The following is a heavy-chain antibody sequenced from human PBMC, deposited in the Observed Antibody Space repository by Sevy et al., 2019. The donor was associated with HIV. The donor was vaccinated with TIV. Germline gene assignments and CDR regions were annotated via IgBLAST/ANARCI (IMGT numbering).Heavy chain of an antibody. D-gene: IGHD5-18*01. CDR2: IWYDGSNK. Sequence: GGSLRLSCAASGFTFSVHGMHWVRQAPGKGLEWVAVIWYDGSNKYYVDSVKGRFTISRDNSKNTLYLQMNSLRAEDTALYYCARDYREWSGYSYGFVYWGQGTLVTVSS. J-gene: IGHJ4*02. CDR3: ARDYREWSGYSYGFVY. CDR1: GFTFSVHG. V-gene: IGHV3-33*01.